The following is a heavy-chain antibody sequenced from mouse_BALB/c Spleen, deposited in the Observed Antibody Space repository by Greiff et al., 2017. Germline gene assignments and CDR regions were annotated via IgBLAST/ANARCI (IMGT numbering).Heavy chain of an antibody. J-gene: IGHJ1*01. D-gene: IGHD1-1*01. CDR3: ARGGYYYGSSHWYFDV. CDR1: GFTFSSYG. CDR2: INSNGGST. Sequence: DVKLVESGGGLVQPGGSLKLSCAASGFTFSSYGMSWVRQTPDKRLELVATINSNGGSTYYPDSVKGRFTISRDNAKNTLYLQMSSLKSEDTAMYYCARGGYYYGSSHWYFDVWGAGTTVTVSS. V-gene: IGHV5-6-3*01.